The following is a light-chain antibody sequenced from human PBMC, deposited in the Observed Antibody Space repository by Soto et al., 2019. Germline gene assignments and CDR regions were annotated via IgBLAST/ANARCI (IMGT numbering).Light chain of an antibody. Sequence: QSVLTQPPSASGTPGQRVTISCSGGSYNVGKNLVYWYQQRPGTAPKLIIFKNNQRPSGVPDRFSGSNSGSSASLAISGLRSEDEADYFCVAWDYSLSAGVFGGGTKLTVL. J-gene: IGLJ3*02. V-gene: IGLV1-47*01. CDR2: KNN. CDR3: VAWDYSLSAGV. CDR1: SYNVGKNL.